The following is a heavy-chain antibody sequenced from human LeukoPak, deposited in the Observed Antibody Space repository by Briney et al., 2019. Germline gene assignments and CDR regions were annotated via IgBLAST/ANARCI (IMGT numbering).Heavy chain of an antibody. CDR3: ARDLPQYGDYHWFDP. J-gene: IGHJ5*02. V-gene: IGHV3-30-3*01. D-gene: IGHD4-17*01. Sequence: PGGSLRLSCAASGFTFSSYAMHWVRQAPGKGLEWVAVISYDGSNKYYADSVKGRFTISRDNSKNTLYLQMNSLRAEDTAVYYCARDLPQYGDYHWFDPWGQGTLVTVSS. CDR2: ISYDGSNK. CDR1: GFTFSSYA.